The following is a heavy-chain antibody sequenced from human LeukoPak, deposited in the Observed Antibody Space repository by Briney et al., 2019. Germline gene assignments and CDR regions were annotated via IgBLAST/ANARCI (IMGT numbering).Heavy chain of an antibody. CDR2: IYYSGST. V-gene: IGHV4-31*03. CDR1: GASISSGGYY. D-gene: IGHD3-16*01. Sequence: SQTLSLTCTVSGASISSGGYYWGWIRQYPGTGLEWIGNIYYSGSTYYNPSLKSRVAISIDTSNHQFSLNLSSVTAADTAVYFCARDPGGCNWFDPWGQGILVTVSS. J-gene: IGHJ5*02. CDR3: ARDPGGCNWFDP.